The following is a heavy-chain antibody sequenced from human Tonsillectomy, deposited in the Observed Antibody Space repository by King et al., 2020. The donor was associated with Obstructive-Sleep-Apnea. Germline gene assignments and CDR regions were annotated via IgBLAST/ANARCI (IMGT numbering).Heavy chain of an antibody. Sequence: VQLVESGGGLVQPGGSLRLSCAASGFTFSSYWMSWVRQAPGKGLEWVANIKQDGSEKYYVDSVKGRFTISRDNAKNSLYLQMNSLRAEDTAVYYCATVLKDYDILTGYYKGDAFDIWGQGTMVTVSS. CDR1: GFTFSSYW. V-gene: IGHV3-7*01. CDR2: IKQDGSEK. D-gene: IGHD3-9*01. J-gene: IGHJ3*02. CDR3: ATVLKDYDILTGYYKGDAFDI.